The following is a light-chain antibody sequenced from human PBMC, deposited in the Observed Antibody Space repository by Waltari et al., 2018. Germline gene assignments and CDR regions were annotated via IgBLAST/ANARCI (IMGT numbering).Light chain of an antibody. V-gene: IGLV1-51*02. J-gene: IGLJ3*02. Sequence: QSVLTQPPSLSAAPGQKVPISRSGSTPNLGSNYVAWYQHVPGTAPKLLIYESSKRPSEIPDRFSGSKSGTSATLGITGLQIEDEADYHCATWDNSLSIGVFGGGTKLTVL. CDR3: ATWDNSLSIGV. CDR1: TPNLGSNY. CDR2: ESS.